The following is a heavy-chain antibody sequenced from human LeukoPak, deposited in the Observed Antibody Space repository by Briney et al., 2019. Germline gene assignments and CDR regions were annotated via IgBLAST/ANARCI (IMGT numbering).Heavy chain of an antibody. J-gene: IGHJ5*02. CDR1: GYSFTGYY. Sequence: ASVKVSCKASGYSFTGYYIHWVRQAPGQGLEWMGWINPNSGVTEYAEKFQGRVTMTRDTSISTAYMELSRLRSDDTAVYYCARGAVVSSSWFENGFDPWGQGTLVTVSS. D-gene: IGHD6-13*01. CDR3: ARGAVVSSSWFENGFDP. V-gene: IGHV1-2*02. CDR2: INPNSGVT.